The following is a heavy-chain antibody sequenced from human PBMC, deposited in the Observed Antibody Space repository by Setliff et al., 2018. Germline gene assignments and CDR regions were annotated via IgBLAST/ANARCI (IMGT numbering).Heavy chain of an antibody. CDR3: ARAQKSRYCSSTSCYFSLDP. V-gene: IGHV1-8*02. CDR1: GYTFTSYD. CDR2: MNPNSGNT. Sequence: ASVKVSCKASGYTFTSYDINWVRQATGQGLEWMGWMNPNSGNTGYAQKFQGRVTMTRNTSISTAYMELSSLRSEGTAVYYCARAQKSRYCSSTSCYFSLDPWGQGTLVTVSS. D-gene: IGHD2-2*01. J-gene: IGHJ5*02.